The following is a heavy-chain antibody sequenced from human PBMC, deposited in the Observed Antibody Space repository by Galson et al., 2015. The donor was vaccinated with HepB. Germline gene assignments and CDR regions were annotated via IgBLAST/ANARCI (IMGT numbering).Heavy chain of an antibody. CDR3: AKGEISRYSSCPFDY. CDR1: GFTFSSYA. V-gene: IGHV3-23*01. Sequence: SLRLSCAASGFTFSSYAMSWVRQAPGKGLEWVSAISGSGGSTYYADSVKGRFTISRDNSKNTLYLQMNSLRAEDTAVYYCAKGEISRYSSCPFDYWGQGTLVTVSS. CDR2: ISGSGGST. J-gene: IGHJ4*02. D-gene: IGHD6-13*01.